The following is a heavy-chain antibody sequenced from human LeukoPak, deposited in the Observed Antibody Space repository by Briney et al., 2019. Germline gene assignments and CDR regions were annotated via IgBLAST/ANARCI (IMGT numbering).Heavy chain of an antibody. CDR1: GYTFTGHY. CDR3: ARDSSEGVRFLEWLAIDGMDV. D-gene: IGHD3-3*01. CDR2: INPNSGGT. Sequence: ASVTVSCTTSGYTFTGHYMHWVRQAPGQGLEWMGRINPNSGGTDYAQKFQGRVTMTRDTSISTAYMELSGLRSDDTAVYYCARDSSEGVRFLEWLAIDGMDVWGQGTTVTVSS. V-gene: IGHV1-2*06. J-gene: IGHJ6*02.